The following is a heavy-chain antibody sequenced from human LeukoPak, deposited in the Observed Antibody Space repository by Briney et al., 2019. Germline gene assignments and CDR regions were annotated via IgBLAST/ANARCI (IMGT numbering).Heavy chain of an antibody. CDR2: ISGSGGST. D-gene: IGHD6-19*01. Sequence: GGSLRLSCAASGFTFSSYAMGWVRQAPGKGPEWVSAISGSGGSTYYADSVKGRFTISRDNSKNTLYLQMNSLRAEDTAVYYCAKDQQWLGDAFDIWGQGTMVTVSS. CDR3: AKDQQWLGDAFDI. CDR1: GFTFSSYA. V-gene: IGHV3-23*01. J-gene: IGHJ3*02.